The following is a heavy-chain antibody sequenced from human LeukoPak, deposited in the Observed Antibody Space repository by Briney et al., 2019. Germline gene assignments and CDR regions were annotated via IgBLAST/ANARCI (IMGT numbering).Heavy chain of an antibody. CDR2: INWNGGST. CDR1: GFTFDDYG. V-gene: IGHV3-20*01. D-gene: IGHD1-1*01. Sequence: GGSLRLSCAASGFTFDDYGMSWVRQAPGKGLEWVSGINWNGGSTGYADSVKGRFTISRDNAKNSLYLQMNSLRAEDTALYHCARGADPDDAEYYFDYWGQRTLVTVSS. CDR3: ARGADPDDAEYYFDY. J-gene: IGHJ4*02.